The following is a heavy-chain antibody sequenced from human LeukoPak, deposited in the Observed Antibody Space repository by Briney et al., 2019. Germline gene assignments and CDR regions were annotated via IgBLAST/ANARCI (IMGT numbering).Heavy chain of an antibody. J-gene: IGHJ4*02. CDR1: GYIFTNYW. D-gene: IGHD6-6*01. CDR2: IYPGDSDT. Sequence: GESLKISCKGSGYIFTNYWIGWVRQMPGKGLEWMGIIYPGDSDTRYSPSFQGQVTISADKSISTAYLQWSSLKASDTAMYSCARHGSIGVRLSYFDYWGQGTLVTVSS. CDR3: ARHGSIGVRLSYFDY. V-gene: IGHV5-51*01.